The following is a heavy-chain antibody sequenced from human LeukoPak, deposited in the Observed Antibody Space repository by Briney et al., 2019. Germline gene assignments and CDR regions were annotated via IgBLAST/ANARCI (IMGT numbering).Heavy chain of an antibody. D-gene: IGHD3-10*01. Sequence: ASVKVSCKASGYTFTSYGIYWVRQAPGQGLEWMGWISPYNGDTSYARKFQGRVTMTTDTSTSTAYMELRSLRSEDSAMYYCAREYYYGSGSHGVDYWGQGTLVTVSS. CDR2: ISPYNGDT. V-gene: IGHV1-18*01. J-gene: IGHJ4*02. CDR1: GYTFTSYG. CDR3: AREYYYGSGSHGVDY.